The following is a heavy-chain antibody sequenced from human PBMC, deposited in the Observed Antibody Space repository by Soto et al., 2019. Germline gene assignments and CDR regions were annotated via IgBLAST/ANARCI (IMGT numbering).Heavy chain of an antibody. D-gene: IGHD2-2*01. J-gene: IGHJ5*02. CDR3: ARDLEYQPQSP. Sequence: ASVKVSCKASGYTFNSYGISWVRQAPGQGLEWMGWISAYNGNTNYAQKVQGRVTMTTDTSTSTAYMELRSLRSDDTAVYYCARDLEYQPQSPWGHGTPVTVSS. V-gene: IGHV1-18*04. CDR1: GYTFNSYG. CDR2: ISAYNGNT.